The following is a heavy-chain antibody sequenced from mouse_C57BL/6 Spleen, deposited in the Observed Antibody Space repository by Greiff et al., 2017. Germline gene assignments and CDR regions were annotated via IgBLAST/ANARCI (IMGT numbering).Heavy chain of an antibody. CDR3: AREAYYNYFDY. CDR2: IYPGDGDT. CDR1: GYAFSSSW. Sequence: VQLQQSGPELVKPGASVKISCKASGYAFSSSWMNWVKQRPGKGLEWIGRIYPGDGDTNYNGKFKGKATLTADKSSSTAYMQLSSLTSEDSAVYFCAREAYYNYFDYWGQGTTRTVSS. V-gene: IGHV1-82*01. J-gene: IGHJ2*01. D-gene: IGHD2-12*01.